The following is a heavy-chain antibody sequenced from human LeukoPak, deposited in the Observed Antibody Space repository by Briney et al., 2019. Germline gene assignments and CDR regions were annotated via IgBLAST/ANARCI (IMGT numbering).Heavy chain of an antibody. V-gene: IGHV3-23*01. Sequence: GGSLRLSCAASGFTFSSYVMSWVRQPPGKGLEWVSGITGSGGSTFYADSVKGRFTISRDNSKKTLFPQMKSLRGDDTAVYYCAKGGDHGDSERWLDPWGQGTLVTVSS. D-gene: IGHD4-17*01. CDR3: AKGGDHGDSERWLDP. CDR2: ITGSGGST. J-gene: IGHJ5*02. CDR1: GFTFSSYV.